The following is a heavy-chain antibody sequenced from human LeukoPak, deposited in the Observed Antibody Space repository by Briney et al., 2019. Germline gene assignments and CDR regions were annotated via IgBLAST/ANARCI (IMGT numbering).Heavy chain of an antibody. CDR2: IYSGGST. Sequence: GGSLRLSCAASGFTVSSNYMSWVRQAPGKGLEWVSVIYSGGSTYYADSVKGRFTISRDNSKNTLYLRMNSLRAEDTAVYYRARVLSSGCFCIDYWGQGTLVTVSS. CDR1: GFTVSSNY. J-gene: IGHJ4*02. V-gene: IGHV3-53*01. D-gene: IGHD6-19*01. CDR3: ARVLSSGCFCIDY.